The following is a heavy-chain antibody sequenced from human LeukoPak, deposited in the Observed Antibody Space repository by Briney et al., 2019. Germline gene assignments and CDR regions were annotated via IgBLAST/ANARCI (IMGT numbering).Heavy chain of an antibody. CDR3: ARDGVGYYDSSSYYYFQH. V-gene: IGHV1-2*02. D-gene: IGHD3-22*01. J-gene: IGHJ1*01. Sequence: GASVKVSCKASGYTFTGYYMHWVRQAPGQGLEWMGWINPNSGGTNYAQKFQGRVTMTRDTSISTAYMELSKLRSDDTAVYYCARDGVGYYDSSSYYYFQHWGQGTLVTVSS. CDR1: GYTFTGYY. CDR2: INPNSGGT.